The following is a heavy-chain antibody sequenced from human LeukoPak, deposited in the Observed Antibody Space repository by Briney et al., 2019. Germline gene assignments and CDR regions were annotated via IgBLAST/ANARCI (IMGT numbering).Heavy chain of an antibody. J-gene: IGHJ4*02. CDR1: GYTFTGYY. CDR3: ARGGLAAGGRMVNKAYY. Sequence: ASVKVSCKASGYTFTGYYMHWVRQAPGQGLEWMGWINPNSGGTNYAQKFQGRVTMTRDTSISTACMELSRLRSDDTAVYYCARGGLAAGGRMVNKAYYWGQGTLVTVSS. V-gene: IGHV1-2*02. D-gene: IGHD6-13*01. CDR2: INPNSGGT.